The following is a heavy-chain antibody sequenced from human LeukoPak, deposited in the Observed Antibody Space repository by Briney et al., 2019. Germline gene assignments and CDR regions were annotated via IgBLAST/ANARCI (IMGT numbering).Heavy chain of an antibody. Sequence: ASVKVSCKASGYTFAGYYMHWVRQAPGQGLEWMGWINPNSGGTNYAQKFQGRATMTRDTSISTAYMELSRLRSDDTAVYYCARELYSSGWVRYAFDIWGQGTMVTVSS. CDR2: INPNSGGT. V-gene: IGHV1-2*02. J-gene: IGHJ3*02. D-gene: IGHD6-19*01. CDR1: GYTFAGYY. CDR3: ARELYSSGWVRYAFDI.